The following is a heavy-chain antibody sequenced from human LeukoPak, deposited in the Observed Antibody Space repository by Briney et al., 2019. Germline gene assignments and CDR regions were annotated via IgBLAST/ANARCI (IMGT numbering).Heavy chain of an antibody. CDR1: GFTFGSYG. CDR2: IKLDGGEN. V-gene: IGHV3-7*01. D-gene: IGHD3-10*01. CDR3: ARGRSGSGNYYHAAFDI. Sequence: GKSLRLSCVASGFTFGSYGMHWVRQAPGKGLEWVASIKLDGGENYYVDSVKGRFTISRDNAKNSLSLQMNSLRAEDTAVYYCARGRSGSGNYYHAAFDIWGQGTMVTVSS. J-gene: IGHJ3*02.